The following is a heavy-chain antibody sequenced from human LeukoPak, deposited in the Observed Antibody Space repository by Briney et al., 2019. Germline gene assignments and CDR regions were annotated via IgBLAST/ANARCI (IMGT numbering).Heavy chain of an antibody. Sequence: SVKVSCKASGGTFSSYTISWVRQAPGQGLEWVGRIIPILGIANYAQKFQGRVTITADKSTSTAYMELSSLRTEDTAVYYCARVDSNYLDYWGQGTLVTVSS. J-gene: IGHJ4*02. V-gene: IGHV1-69*02. CDR3: ARVDSNYLDY. D-gene: IGHD4-11*01. CDR1: GGTFSSYT. CDR2: IIPILGIA.